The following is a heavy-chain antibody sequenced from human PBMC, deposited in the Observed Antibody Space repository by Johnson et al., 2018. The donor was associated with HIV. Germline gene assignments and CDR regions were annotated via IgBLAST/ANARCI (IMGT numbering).Heavy chain of an antibody. CDR2: IRYDGSNK. CDR3: ARDPRGLGVGPGEAFDI. D-gene: IGHD2-15*01. CDR1: GFTFSSYG. V-gene: IGHV3-30*02. Sequence: QVQLVESGGGLVQPGGSLKLSCAASGFTFSSYGMHWVRQAPGKGLEWVAFIRYDGSNKYYADSVKGRFTISRDNSKNTLYLQMNSLRAEDTAVYYCARDPRGLGVGPGEAFDIWGQGTMVTVSS. J-gene: IGHJ3*02.